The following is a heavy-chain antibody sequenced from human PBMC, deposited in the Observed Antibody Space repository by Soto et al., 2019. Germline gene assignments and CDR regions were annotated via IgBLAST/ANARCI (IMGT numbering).Heavy chain of an antibody. D-gene: IGHD1-26*01. V-gene: IGHV1-18*04. J-gene: IGHJ5*02. Sequence: QVQLVQSGAEVKKPGASVKVSCKASGYNFMRYGFTWVRQAHGQELEWMGWINMDTGERKYPQKIQGRVTMTTDTATSTVYMELSSLTSDDAAVYYCSRLISGGYADWFDPWCHGTLVTVSS. CDR1: GYNFMRYG. CDR3: SRLISGGYADWFDP. CDR2: INMDTGER.